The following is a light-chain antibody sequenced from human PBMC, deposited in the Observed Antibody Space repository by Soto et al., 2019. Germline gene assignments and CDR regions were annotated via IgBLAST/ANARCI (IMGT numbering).Light chain of an antibody. CDR1: QDISSW. V-gene: IGKV1-12*01. J-gene: IGKJ5*01. Sequence: DIQMTQSPSSVSASVGDRVTITCRASQDISSWLAWYQQKPGKAPKIMIYAASSLQGGVPSRFSGSGSGTDFTLTISSLQPEDFATYYCLQDYNYPITFGQGTRLEIK. CDR3: LQDYNYPIT. CDR2: AAS.